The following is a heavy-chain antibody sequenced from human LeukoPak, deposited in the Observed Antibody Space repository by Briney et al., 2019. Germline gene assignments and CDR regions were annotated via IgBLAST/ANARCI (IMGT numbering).Heavy chain of an antibody. CDR1: GGSISSSSYY. CDR2: IYYSGST. Sequence: PETLSLTCTVSGGSISSSSYYWGWIRQPPGKGLEWIGSIYYSGSTYYNPSLKSRVTISVDTSKNQFSLKLSSVTAADTAVYYCARATYDLWSGHHYGMDVWGQGTTVTVSS. D-gene: IGHD3-3*01. V-gene: IGHV4-39*01. CDR3: ARATYDLWSGHHYGMDV. J-gene: IGHJ6*02.